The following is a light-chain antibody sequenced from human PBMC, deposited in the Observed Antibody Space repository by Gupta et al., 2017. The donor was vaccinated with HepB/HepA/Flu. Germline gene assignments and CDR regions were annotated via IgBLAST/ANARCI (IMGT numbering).Light chain of an antibody. V-gene: IGLV2-14*01. CDR1: SSDVGAYNY. J-gene: IGLJ2*01. CDR3: CSYTSSATLI. Sequence: SALTQPASVSGSPGQPITSTSTETSSDVGAYNYVAWYQQHPGTAPKLMIYDVSTRPSGSSNRFSGSKSGNTASLTISGLQAEDEADYYCCSYTSSATLIFGGGTKLTVL. CDR2: DVS.